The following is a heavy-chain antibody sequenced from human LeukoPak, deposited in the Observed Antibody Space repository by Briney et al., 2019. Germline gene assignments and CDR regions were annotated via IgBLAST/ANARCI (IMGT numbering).Heavy chain of an antibody. CDR1: GGSISSSNW. J-gene: IGHJ4*02. D-gene: IGHD3-22*01. CDR3: ARGTYYYDSSGYYYVGVFDY. Sequence: PSGTLSLTCAVSGGSISSSNWWSWVRQPPGKGLEWIGEIYHSGSTNYNPSLKSRVTISVDTSKNQFSLKLSSVTAADTAVYYCARGTYYYDSSGYYYVGVFDYWGQGTLVTVSS. V-gene: IGHV4-4*02. CDR2: IYHSGST.